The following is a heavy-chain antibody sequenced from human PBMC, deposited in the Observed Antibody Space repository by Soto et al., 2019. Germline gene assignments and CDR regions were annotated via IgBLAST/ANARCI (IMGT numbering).Heavy chain of an antibody. CDR1: GGSFSGYY. Sequence: SETLSLTCAVYGGSFSGYYWSWIRQPPGKGLEWIGEINHSGSTNYNPSLKSRVTISGDTSKNQFSLRLSSVTAADTAVYYCAREQWCSTGFDPWGLGTLVTVSS. V-gene: IGHV4-34*01. J-gene: IGHJ5*02. CDR3: AREQWCSTGFDP. D-gene: IGHD6-19*01. CDR2: INHSGST.